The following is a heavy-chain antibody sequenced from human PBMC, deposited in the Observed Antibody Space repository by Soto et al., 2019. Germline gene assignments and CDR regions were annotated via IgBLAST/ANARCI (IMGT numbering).Heavy chain of an antibody. D-gene: IGHD4-17*01. CDR2: IYHSGST. CDR3: PRGDLTVTTFWFDP. V-gene: IGHV4-30-2*01. Sequence: QLQLQESGSGLVKPSQTLSLTCAVSGGSISSGGYSWSWIRQPPGKGLEWIGYIYHSGSTYYNPSRKSRVTISVDRSKNQFSLKLSSVTAADTAVYYCPRGDLTVTTFWFDPWGQGTLVTVSS. J-gene: IGHJ5*02. CDR1: GGSISSGGYS.